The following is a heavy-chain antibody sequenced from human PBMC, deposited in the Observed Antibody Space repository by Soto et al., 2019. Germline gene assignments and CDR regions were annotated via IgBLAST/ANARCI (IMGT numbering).Heavy chain of an antibody. CDR1: GFIFENFG. D-gene: IGHD1-26*01. CDR3: AKNQGVELVPLATVDWFDP. Sequence: RRLSCAASGFIFENFGMSWVRQAPGKGLEWISSISGSGFKKYYADSVEGRFTISRDNSKSTVYLELNNLSAEDTAVYHCAKNQGVELVPLATVDWFDPWGQGSVVTVSS. CDR2: ISGSGFKK. V-gene: IGHV3-23*01. J-gene: IGHJ5*02.